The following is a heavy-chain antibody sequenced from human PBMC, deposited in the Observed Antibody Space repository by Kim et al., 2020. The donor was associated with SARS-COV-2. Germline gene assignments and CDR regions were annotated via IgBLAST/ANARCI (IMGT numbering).Heavy chain of an antibody. J-gene: IGHJ6*02. D-gene: IGHD2-2*01. CDR1: GGSISSSSYY. CDR2: IYYSGST. Sequence: SETLSLICTVSGGSISSSSYYWGWIRQPPGKGLEWIGSIYYSGSTYYNPSLKSRVTISVDTSKNQFSLKLSSVTAADTAVYYCARERLGYCSSTSCLKNYYYYGMDVWGQGTTVTVSS. V-gene: IGHV4-39*07. CDR3: ARERLGYCSSTSCLKNYYYYGMDV.